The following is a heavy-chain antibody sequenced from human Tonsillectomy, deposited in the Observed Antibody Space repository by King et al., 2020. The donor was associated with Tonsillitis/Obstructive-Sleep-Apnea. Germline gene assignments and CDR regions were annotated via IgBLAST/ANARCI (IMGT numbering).Heavy chain of an antibody. CDR2: ISGGGGST. CDR3: AKAMVQGIIITIFDY. Sequence: VQLVESGGGLVQPGGSLRLSCAASGITFSSYAMSWVRQAPGKGLEWVSTISGGGGSTYYADSVKGRFPISRDNSKNTLYLQMNSLRAEDTAVYYCAKAMVQGIIITIFDYWGQGTLVTVSS. J-gene: IGHJ4*02. V-gene: IGHV3-23*04. CDR1: GITFSSYA. D-gene: IGHD3-10*01.